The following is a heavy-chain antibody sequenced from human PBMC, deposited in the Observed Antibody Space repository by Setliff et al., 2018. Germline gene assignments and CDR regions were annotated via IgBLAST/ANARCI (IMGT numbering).Heavy chain of an antibody. Sequence: SETLSLTCTVSGGSISSSSYYWGWIRQPPGKGLEWIGSIYYSGSTRYNPALKSRVTISVDTSKNQFSLKLNSVTAADTAVYYCARDLHGYNYFDYWGQGTLVTVSS. D-gene: IGHD5-12*01. CDR1: GGSISSSSYY. CDR2: IYYSGST. J-gene: IGHJ4*02. CDR3: ARDLHGYNYFDY. V-gene: IGHV4-39*07.